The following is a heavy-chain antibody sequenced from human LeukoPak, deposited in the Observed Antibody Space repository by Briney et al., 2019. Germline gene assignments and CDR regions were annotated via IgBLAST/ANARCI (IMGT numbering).Heavy chain of an antibody. D-gene: IGHD6-6*01. CDR1: GGSMSSYY. CDR3: ARGRSSDY. Sequence: SETLSLTCTVSGGSMSSYYWSWIRQPPGKGLEWIGYTYYSGNTNCNPSLKSRVTISVDTSKNQFSLKVSSVTAAATAVYYCARGRSSDYWGQGTLVTVSS. V-gene: IGHV4-59*01. CDR2: TYYSGNT. J-gene: IGHJ4*02.